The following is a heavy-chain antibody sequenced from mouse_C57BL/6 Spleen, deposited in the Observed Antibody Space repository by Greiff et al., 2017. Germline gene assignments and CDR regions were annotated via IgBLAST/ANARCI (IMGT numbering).Heavy chain of an antibody. D-gene: IGHD3-2*02. J-gene: IGHJ2*01. CDR1: GFNIKDYY. V-gene: IGHV14-1*01. CDR2: IDPDDGDT. Sequence: EVQLQQSGAELVRPGASVKLSCTASGFNIKDYYMHWVKQRPEQGLEWIGRIDPDDGDTEYAPKFQGKATMTADTSSNTAYLQLSSLTSEDTAVYYCTSTAQANYFEYWGKGTTLTVAS. CDR3: TSTAQANYFEY.